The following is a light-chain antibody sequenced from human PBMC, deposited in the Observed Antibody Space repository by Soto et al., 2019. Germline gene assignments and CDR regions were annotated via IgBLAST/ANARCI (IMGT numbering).Light chain of an antibody. Sequence: QSVLTQPASVSGSPGQSITISCTGTSSDVSGYNFVSWYQQDPGKAPKLMIFEVTNRPSGVSNRFSGSKSGNTASLTISGLQAEDEADYYCSSYTSSSTNVFGTGTKLTVL. V-gene: IGLV2-14*01. CDR2: EVT. CDR1: SSDVSGYNF. CDR3: SSYTSSSTNV. J-gene: IGLJ1*01.